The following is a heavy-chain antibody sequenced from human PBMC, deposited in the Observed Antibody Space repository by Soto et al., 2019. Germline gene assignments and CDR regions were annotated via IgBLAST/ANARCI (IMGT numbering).Heavy chain of an antibody. J-gene: IGHJ4*02. Sequence: ASVKVPCKASGYTFTSYAMHWVRQAPGQRLEWMGWINAGNGNTKYSQKFQGRVTITRDTSASTAYMELSSLRSEDTAVYYCASRGYSYGYQDYWGQGTLVTVSS. D-gene: IGHD5-18*01. CDR2: INAGNGNT. V-gene: IGHV1-3*01. CDR1: GYTFTSYA. CDR3: ASRGYSYGYQDY.